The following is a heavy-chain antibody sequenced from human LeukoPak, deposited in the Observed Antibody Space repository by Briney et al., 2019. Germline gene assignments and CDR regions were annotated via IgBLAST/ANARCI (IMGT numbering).Heavy chain of an antibody. V-gene: IGHV4-59*01. D-gene: IGHD5-12*01. CDR3: SSGSVGSP. CDR1: GGSISSYY. CDR2: IYYSGSS. J-gene: IGHJ5*02. Sequence: PSGTLSLTCTVSGGSISSYYWSWIRQPPGKGLEWVGYIYYSGSSNYNPSLQSRLTISVGTSKNQFSLLLSSVPAADGAVYYCSSGSVGSPWGQETQVTVSS.